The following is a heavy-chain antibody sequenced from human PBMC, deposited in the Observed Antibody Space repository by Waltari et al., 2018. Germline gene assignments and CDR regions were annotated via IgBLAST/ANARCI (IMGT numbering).Heavy chain of an antibody. V-gene: IGHV3-23*01. J-gene: IGHJ5*02. CDR2: MSGSVAVT. Sequence: ELQLLVSGRGLVQPGGSLRLSCAASGFTLTNYALGWVRQAPGKGLECFSTMSGSVAVTYYSYSVKGRFTISRGSSKNTLYLQMNSLRAENTAVYYGMARGDPRGQGTLVTVSS. CDR3: MARGDP. D-gene: IGHD3-10*01. CDR1: GFTLTNYA.